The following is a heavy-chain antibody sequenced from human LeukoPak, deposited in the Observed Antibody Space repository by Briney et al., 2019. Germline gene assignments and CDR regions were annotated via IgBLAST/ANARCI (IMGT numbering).Heavy chain of an antibody. D-gene: IGHD6-19*01. CDR3: AKDPWYSSGWNYPTWYFDL. J-gene: IGHJ2*01. CDR2: ISYDGSNK. CDR1: GFTFSDYY. Sequence: GGSLRLSCAASGFTFSDYYMSWIRQAPGKGLEWVAVISYDGSNKYYADSVKGRFTISRDNSKNTLYLQMNSLRAEDTAVYYCAKDPWYSSGWNYPTWYFDLWGRGTLVTVSS. V-gene: IGHV3-30*18.